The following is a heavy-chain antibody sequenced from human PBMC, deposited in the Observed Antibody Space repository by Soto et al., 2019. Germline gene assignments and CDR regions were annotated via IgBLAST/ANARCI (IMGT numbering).Heavy chain of an antibody. CDR2: IYPGDSDN. CDR1: GYNFANYW. Sequence: GESLKISCQGSGYNFANYWIVWLRQMAGKGLEFMGIIYPGDSDNRYGPSFEGHVTISADKSISTAYLQWSSLKASDTAIYYCARDHSNGWCQHFAFWAQGTYVTVSS. D-gene: IGHD6-19*01. V-gene: IGHV5-51*01. J-gene: IGHJ4*02. CDR3: ARDHSNGWCQHFAF.